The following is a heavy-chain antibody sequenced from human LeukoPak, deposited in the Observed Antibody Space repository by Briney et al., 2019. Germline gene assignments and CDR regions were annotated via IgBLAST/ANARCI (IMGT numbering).Heavy chain of an antibody. Sequence: PSQTLSLTCTVSGGSISSGDYYWSWIRQPPGKGLEWIGYIYYSGSTNNPSLKSRVTISVDTSKNQFSLKLSSVTAADTAVYYCASAQYYESSGIIDYWGQGTLVTVSS. V-gene: IGHV4-61*08. CDR2: IYYSGST. CDR3: ASAQYYESSGIIDY. J-gene: IGHJ4*02. D-gene: IGHD3-22*01. CDR1: GGSISSGDYY.